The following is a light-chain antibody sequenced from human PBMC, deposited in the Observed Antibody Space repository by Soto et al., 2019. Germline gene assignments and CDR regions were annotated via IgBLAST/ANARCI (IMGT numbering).Light chain of an antibody. CDR2: DVS. CDR3: SSYTSSSTLYV. V-gene: IGLV2-14*01. Sequence: QSVLTQPASVSGGPGQSITISCTGTSSDVGGYNYVSWYQQHPGKAPKLMIYDVSNRPSGVSNRFSGSKSGNTASLTISGLQAEDEADYYCSSYTSSSTLYVFGAGTKVPVL. J-gene: IGLJ1*01. CDR1: SSDVGGYNY.